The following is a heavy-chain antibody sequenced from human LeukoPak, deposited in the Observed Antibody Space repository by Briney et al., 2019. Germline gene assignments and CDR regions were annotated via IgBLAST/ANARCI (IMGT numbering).Heavy chain of an antibody. CDR1: GGSFSGYY. J-gene: IGHJ3*02. CDR2: INHSGST. D-gene: IGHD3-10*01. CDR3: ARPSISMVRGVRSRAFDI. V-gene: IGHV4-34*01. Sequence: PSETLSLTXAVYGGSFSGYYWSWIRQPPGKGVEWIGEINHSGSTNYNPSLKSRVTISVDTSKNQFSLKLSSVTAADTAVYYCARPSISMVRGVRSRAFDIWGQGTMVTVSS.